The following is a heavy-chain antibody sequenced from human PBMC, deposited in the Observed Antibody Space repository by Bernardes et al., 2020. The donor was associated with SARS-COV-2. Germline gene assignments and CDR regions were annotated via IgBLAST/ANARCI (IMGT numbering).Heavy chain of an antibody. CDR3: AKCIQGSYAMDV. J-gene: IGHJ6*02. V-gene: IGHV3-23*01. Sequence: GSLRLSCAASGFSFSRNAMTWVRQAPGRGLEWLSGISGSGGSTYYADSVKGRFTISRNNSKDTVYLEMNSLKAEDTAIYYCAKCIQGSYAMDVWGQGTTVTVS. D-gene: IGHD5-18*01. CDR1: GFSFSRNA. CDR2: ISGSGGST.